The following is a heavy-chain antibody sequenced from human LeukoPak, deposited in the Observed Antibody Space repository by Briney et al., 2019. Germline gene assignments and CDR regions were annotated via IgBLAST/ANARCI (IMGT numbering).Heavy chain of an antibody. Sequence: PGGSLRLSCAASGFTFSTYDMHWVRQGTGEGLEWVSAIDTAGAAYYPGSVKGRFTISRDNAKNSLYLQMNSLRAEDTAVYYCARDYYGSGTYYRPLDYWGQGTLVTVSS. CDR3: ARDYYGSGTYYRPLDY. CDR2: IDTAGAA. V-gene: IGHV3-13*04. CDR1: GFTFSTYD. J-gene: IGHJ4*02. D-gene: IGHD3-10*01.